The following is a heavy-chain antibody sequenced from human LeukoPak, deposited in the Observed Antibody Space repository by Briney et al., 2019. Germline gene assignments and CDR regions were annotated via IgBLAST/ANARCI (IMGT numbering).Heavy chain of an antibody. CDR3: ARGPNYGSRSVYFDY. J-gene: IGHJ4*02. D-gene: IGHD3-10*01. Sequence: PGGSLRLSCAASGFTFSDYWVNWVRQAPGKGLEWVANMKEDGSEKYCVDCVKGRFTISRDNAKNSLYLQMNSLRVEDTAVYYCARGPNYGSRSVYFDYWGQGTLVTVSS. CDR1: GFTFSDYW. CDR2: MKEDGSEK. V-gene: IGHV3-7*03.